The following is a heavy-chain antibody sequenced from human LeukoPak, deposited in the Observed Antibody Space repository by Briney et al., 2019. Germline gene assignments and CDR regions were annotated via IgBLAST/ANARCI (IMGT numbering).Heavy chain of an antibody. J-gene: IGHJ1*01. Sequence: PSETLSLTCTVPGGSISSYYWSWIRQPPGKGLEWIGEINHSGSTNYNPSLKSRVTISVDTSKNQFSLKLSSVTAADTAVYYCARRSGYSYFQHWGQGTLVTVSS. CDR3: ARRSGYSYFQH. D-gene: IGHD3-3*01. CDR2: INHSGST. V-gene: IGHV4-34*01. CDR1: GGSISSYY.